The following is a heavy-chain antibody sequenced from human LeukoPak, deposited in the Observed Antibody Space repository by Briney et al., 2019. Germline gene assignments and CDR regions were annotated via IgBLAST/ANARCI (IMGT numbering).Heavy chain of an antibody. CDR2: IYSSGST. CDR3: ARGYSYGYVDY. D-gene: IGHD5-18*01. V-gene: IGHV4-59*01. Sequence: QLQLQESGPGLVKPSETLSLTCTVSGGSISTYYWCWIRQPPGKALEWIGYIYSSGSTNYNPSLKSRVGGGVDTSKNQFSLKLSSVTTADTAVYYCARGYSYGYVDYWGQGTLVTVSS. J-gene: IGHJ4*02. CDR1: GGSISTYY.